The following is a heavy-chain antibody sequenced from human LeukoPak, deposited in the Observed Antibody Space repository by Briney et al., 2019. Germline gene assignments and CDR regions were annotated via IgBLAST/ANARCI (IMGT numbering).Heavy chain of an antibody. Sequence: SETLSLTCTVSGGSISSYYWSWIRQPPGKGLGWIGYIYYSGSTNYNPSLKSRVTISVDTPKNQFSLKLSSVTAADTAVYYCVATEDYYYYMDVWGKGTTVTVSS. CDR1: GGSISSYY. D-gene: IGHD1-26*01. CDR3: VATEDYYYYMDV. V-gene: IGHV4-59*01. CDR2: IYYSGST. J-gene: IGHJ6*03.